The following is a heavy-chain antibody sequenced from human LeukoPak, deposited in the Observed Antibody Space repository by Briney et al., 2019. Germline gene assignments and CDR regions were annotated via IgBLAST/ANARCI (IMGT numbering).Heavy chain of an antibody. J-gene: IGHJ4*02. CDR1: GGSISSGGYS. Sequence: PSETLSLTCAVSGGSISSGGYSWSWIRQPPGKGLEWIGYIYYSGSTYYNPSLKSRVTISVDTSKNQFSLKLSSVTAADTAVYYCARSSSSLGGVYWGQGTLVTVSS. D-gene: IGHD6-13*01. V-gene: IGHV4-30-4*07. CDR2: IYYSGST. CDR3: ARSSSSLGGVY.